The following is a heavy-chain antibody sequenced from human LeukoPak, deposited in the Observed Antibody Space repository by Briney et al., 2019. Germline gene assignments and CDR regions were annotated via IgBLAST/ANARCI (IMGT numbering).Heavy chain of an antibody. Sequence: ASVKVSCKASGYTFTGYYMHWVRQAPVQGLEWMGWINPNSGGTNYAQKFQGWVTMTRDTSISTAYMELSRLRSDDTAVYYCAIVKVAAGNSYFDYWGQGTLVTVSS. CDR2: INPNSGGT. D-gene: IGHD6-13*01. J-gene: IGHJ4*02. CDR1: GYTFTGYY. V-gene: IGHV1-2*04. CDR3: AIVKVAAGNSYFDY.